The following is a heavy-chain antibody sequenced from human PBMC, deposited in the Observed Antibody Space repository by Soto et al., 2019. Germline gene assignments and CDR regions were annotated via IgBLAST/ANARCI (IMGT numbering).Heavy chain of an antibody. CDR3: APEVGSRRLDY. CDR2: MNPNSGIT. Sequence: QVQLVQSGAEVKKPGASVKVSGKASGYTFTTYDINWVRQSTGHGLERMGWMNPNSGITGYARTFPGSVTMTRNSSLSSAYMELSSLRSEDTAVYYCAPEVGSRRLDYWGQSTLVTVSS. D-gene: IGHD1-1*01. V-gene: IGHV1-8*01. CDR1: GYTFTTYD. J-gene: IGHJ4*02.